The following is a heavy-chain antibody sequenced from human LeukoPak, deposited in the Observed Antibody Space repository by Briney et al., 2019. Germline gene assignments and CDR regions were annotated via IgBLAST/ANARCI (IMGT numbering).Heavy chain of an antibody. D-gene: IGHD4-23*01. J-gene: IGHJ4*02. CDR1: GGSISGFY. CDR3: ARQGRGYGGNSDY. CDR2: VHYSGST. Sequence: SETLSLTCTVSGGSISGFYWSWIRQPPGKGLEWIGYVHYSGSTTYNPSLKSRVTISLDTSENQFSLNLNSVTAADTAVYYCARQGRGYGGNSDYWGQGTLVTVSS. V-gene: IGHV4-59*01.